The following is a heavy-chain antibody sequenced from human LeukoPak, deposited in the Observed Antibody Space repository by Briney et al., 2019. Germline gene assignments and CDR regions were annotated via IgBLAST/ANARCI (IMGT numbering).Heavy chain of an antibody. CDR2: ISYDGSNK. Sequence: GGSLRLSCAASGFTFSSYAMHWVRQAPGKGLGWVAVISYDGSNKYYADSVKGRFTISRDNSKNTLYLQMNSLRAEDTAVYYCAREGAGSWFDPWGQGTLVTVSS. J-gene: IGHJ5*02. CDR1: GFTFSSYA. V-gene: IGHV3-30-3*01. D-gene: IGHD1-26*01. CDR3: AREGAGSWFDP.